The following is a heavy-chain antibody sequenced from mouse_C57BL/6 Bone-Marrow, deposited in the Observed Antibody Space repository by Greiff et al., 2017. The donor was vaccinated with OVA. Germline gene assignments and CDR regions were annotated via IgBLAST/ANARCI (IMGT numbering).Heavy chain of an antibody. V-gene: IGHV1-72*01. CDR2: IDPYSGGT. Sequence: VQLQQPGAELVKPGASVKLSCKASGYTFTSYWMHWVKQRPGRGLEWIGRIDPYSGGTKYNEKFKSKATLTVDKPSSTAYMQLSSLTSEDSAVYYCAIEGESYSDYVGWDYWGQGTTLTVSS. CDR1: GYTFTSYW. D-gene: IGHD2-4*01. CDR3: AIEGESYSDYVGWDY. J-gene: IGHJ2*01.